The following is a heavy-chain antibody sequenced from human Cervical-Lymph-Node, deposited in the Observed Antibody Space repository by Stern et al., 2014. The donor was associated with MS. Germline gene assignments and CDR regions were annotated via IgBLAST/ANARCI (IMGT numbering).Heavy chain of an antibody. V-gene: IGHV4-61*02. J-gene: IGHJ4*02. CDR3: ARDGEYSSTWYMFAY. Sequence: QVQLQESGPGLVKPSQTLSLTCTVSGGSISSGSHYWNWLRQPAGKGLEWIGRIYPGGHTYYTPSLKSRVPISLVTSNNQFSLRLPSVTAADTAVYYCARDGEYSSTWYMFAYWGQGTLVTVSS. CDR2: IYPGGHT. D-gene: IGHD6-13*01. CDR1: GGSISSGSHY.